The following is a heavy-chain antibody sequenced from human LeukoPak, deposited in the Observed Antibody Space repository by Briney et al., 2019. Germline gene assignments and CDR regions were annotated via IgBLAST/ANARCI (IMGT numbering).Heavy chain of an antibody. CDR3: ARAVGDYYYYMDV. V-gene: IGHV3-74*01. CDR1: GYSFTSYW. D-gene: IGHD2-15*01. J-gene: IGHJ6*03. CDR2: INADETNT. Sequence: GESLKISCKGSGYSFTSYWIGWVRQAPGKGLVWVSRINADETNTNYADSVKGRFTISRDNAKNTLYLQMNSLRAEDTAVYYCARAVGDYYYYMDVWGKGTTVTVSS.